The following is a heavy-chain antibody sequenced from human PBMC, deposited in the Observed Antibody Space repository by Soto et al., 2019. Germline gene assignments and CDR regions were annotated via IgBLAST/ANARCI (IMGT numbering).Heavy chain of an antibody. CDR1: GLSVSSNY. J-gene: IGHJ5*02. V-gene: IGHV3-53*01. CDR3: AKDAQGTRPDWFDP. CDR2: IYSGGTT. Sequence: PGGSLRLSCAASGLSVSSNYMSWVRQAPGKGLEWVSVIYSGGTTYDADSVKGRFAISRDNSKNTLYLQMNSLRAEDTAVYYCAKDAQGTRPDWFDPWGQGTLVTSPQ. D-gene: IGHD2-2*01.